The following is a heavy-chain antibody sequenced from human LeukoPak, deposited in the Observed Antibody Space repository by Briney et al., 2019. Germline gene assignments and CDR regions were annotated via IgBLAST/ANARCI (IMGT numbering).Heavy chain of an antibody. CDR3: ARDLFAPGYGDYVNYYYGMDV. CDR2: IWYDGSNK. CDR1: GVTFSSYG. J-gene: IGHJ6*04. Sequence: GGSLRLSCAASGVTFSSYGMHWVRQAPGKGLEWVAVIWYDGSNKYYADSVKGRFTISRDNSKNTLYLQMNSLRAEDTAVYYCARDLFAPGYGDYVNYYYGMDVWGKGTTVTVSS. V-gene: IGHV3-33*01. D-gene: IGHD4-17*01.